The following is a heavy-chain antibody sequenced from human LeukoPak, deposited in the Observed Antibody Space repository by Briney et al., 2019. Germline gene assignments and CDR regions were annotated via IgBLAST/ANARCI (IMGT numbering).Heavy chain of an antibody. CDR1: GGSISSYY. CDR2: IYYSGST. Sequence: PSETLSLTCTVSGGSISSYYWSWLRQPPGKGLEWIGYIYYSGSTNYNPSLKSRVTISVDTSKNQFSLKLCSVTAAGTAVYYCARYYDILTGYSNWFDPWGQGTLVTVSS. D-gene: IGHD3-9*01. CDR3: ARYYDILTGYSNWFDP. J-gene: IGHJ5*02. V-gene: IGHV4-59*01.